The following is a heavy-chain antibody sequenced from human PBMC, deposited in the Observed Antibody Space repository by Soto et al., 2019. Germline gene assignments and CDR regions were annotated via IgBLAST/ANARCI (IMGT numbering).Heavy chain of an antibody. Sequence: QVQLQESGPGLVRPSETLSLTCTVSGGSISSHYWSWVRQAPGKGLEWIGHIYYRGSTNYNPSLRSRSTISVDASKSQFSLKLNSVTTADTAVYYCARDGREASGMDVWGQGIKVTVSS. CDR2: IYYRGST. V-gene: IGHV4-59*11. CDR1: GGSISSHY. D-gene: IGHD1-26*01. CDR3: ARDGREASGMDV. J-gene: IGHJ6*02.